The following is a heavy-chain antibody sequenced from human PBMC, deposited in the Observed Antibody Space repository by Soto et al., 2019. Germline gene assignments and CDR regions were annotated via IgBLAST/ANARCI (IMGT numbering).Heavy chain of an antibody. D-gene: IGHD3-22*01. Sequence: QITLKESGPTLVKPTQTLTLTCTFSGFSLSTSGVAVGWIRQPPGKALEWLALIYCDDDKRYSPSLKSRLTSSKDTSKNQVVRTMTNMDHLDTATYYCAHGRPDSDSPEYFFDYWGQGTLVTVSS. CDR2: IYCDDDK. CDR1: GFSLSTSGVA. V-gene: IGHV2-5*02. J-gene: IGHJ4*02. CDR3: AHGRPDSDSPEYFFDY.